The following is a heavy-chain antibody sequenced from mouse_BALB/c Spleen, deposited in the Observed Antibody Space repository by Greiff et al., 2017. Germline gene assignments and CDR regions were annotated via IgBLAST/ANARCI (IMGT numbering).Heavy chain of an antibody. CDR3: ERGNDDGGLAY. V-gene: IGHV7-3*02. CDR1: GFTFTDYY. Sequence: EVQLQQSGGGLVQPGGSLRLSCTTSGFTFTDYYMSWVRQPPGKALEWLGFIRNKANGYTTEYSASVKGRFTISRDNSQSILYLQMDTLGAEDSAACYCERGNDDGGLAYWGQGTLVTVSA. D-gene: IGHD1-2*01. CDR2: IRNKANGYTT. J-gene: IGHJ3*01.